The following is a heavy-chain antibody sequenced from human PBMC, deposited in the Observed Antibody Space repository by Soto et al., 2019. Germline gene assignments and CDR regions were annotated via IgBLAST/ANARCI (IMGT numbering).Heavy chain of an antibody. V-gene: IGHV3-23*01. CDR2: ISGSGGST. J-gene: IGHJ6*02. D-gene: IGHD3-22*01. CDR3: AKDPRNPKYYDSSGPSREDV. Sequence: EVQLLESGGGLVQPGGSLRLSCAASGFTFSSYAMSWVRQAPGKGLEWVSAISGSGGSTYYADSVKGRFTISRDNSKNTLYLQMNSLRAEDTAVYYCAKDPRNPKYYDSSGPSREDVWGQGTTVTVSS. CDR1: GFTFSSYA.